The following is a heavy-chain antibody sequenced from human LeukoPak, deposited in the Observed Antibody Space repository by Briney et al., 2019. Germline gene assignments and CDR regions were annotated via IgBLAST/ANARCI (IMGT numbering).Heavy chain of an antibody. CDR1: GGSISSYY. D-gene: IGHD1-1*01. J-gene: IGHJ3*02. V-gene: IGHV4-59*08. CDR3: ARLYGPYNWNLPHDAFDI. CDR2: IYYSGST. Sequence: NPSETLSLTCTVSGGSISSYYWSWIRQPPGKGLEWIGYIYYSGSTNYNPSLKSRVTISVDTSKNQFSLKLSSVTAADTAVYYCARLYGPYNWNLPHDAFDIWGQGTMVTVSS.